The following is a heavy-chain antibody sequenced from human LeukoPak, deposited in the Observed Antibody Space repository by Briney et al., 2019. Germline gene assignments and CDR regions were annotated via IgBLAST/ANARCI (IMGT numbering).Heavy chain of an antibody. D-gene: IGHD2-15*01. V-gene: IGHV4-4*09. Sequence: SETLSLTCTVSGGSISSYYWNWIRQPPGKGLEWIGYIYTSGSTNYNPSLKSRVTISVDTSKNQSSLKLSSVTAADTAVYYCARQGPGGRSFDYWGQGTLVTVSS. J-gene: IGHJ4*02. CDR2: IYTSGST. CDR3: ARQGPGGRSFDY. CDR1: GGSISSYY.